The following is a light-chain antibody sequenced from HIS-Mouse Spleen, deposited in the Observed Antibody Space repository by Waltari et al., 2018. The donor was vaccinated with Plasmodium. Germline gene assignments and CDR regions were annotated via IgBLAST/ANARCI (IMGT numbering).Light chain of an antibody. V-gene: IGLV3-10*01. CDR1: ALPKKY. Sequence: SYELTQPPSVSVSPGQTARITCSGDALPKKYASWYQQKSGQAPVLVIYEDSKRPSGIPERFSGSSSGTMATLTISGAQVEDEADYYCYSTDSSGNHSVVFGGGTKLTVL. CDR2: EDS. J-gene: IGLJ2*01. CDR3: YSTDSSGNHSVV.